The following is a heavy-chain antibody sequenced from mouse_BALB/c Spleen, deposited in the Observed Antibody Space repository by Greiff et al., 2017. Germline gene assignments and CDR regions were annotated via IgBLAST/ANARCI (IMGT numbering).Heavy chain of an antibody. CDR3: ARGVYYYGSRYYFDY. Sequence: EVKLVESGGGLVKPGGSLKLSCAASGFTFSSYAMSWVRQTPEKRLEWVASISSGGSTYYPDSVKGRFTISRDNARNILYLQMSSLRSEDTAMYYCARGVYYYGSRYYFDYWGQGTTLTVSS. J-gene: IGHJ2*01. D-gene: IGHD1-1*01. CDR1: GFTFSSYA. V-gene: IGHV5-6-5*01. CDR2: ISSGGST.